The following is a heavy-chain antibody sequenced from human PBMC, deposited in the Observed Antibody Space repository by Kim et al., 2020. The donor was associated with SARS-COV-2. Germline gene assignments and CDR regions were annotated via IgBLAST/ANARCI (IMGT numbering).Heavy chain of an antibody. D-gene: IGHD3-10*01. CDR3: ARRYYGSGSYGY. CDR1: GGSFSGYY. J-gene: IGHJ4*02. CDR2: INHSGST. V-gene: IGHV4-34*01. Sequence: SETLSLTCAVYGGSFSGYYWSWIRQPPGKGLEWIGEINHSGSTNYNPSLKSRVTISVDTSKNQFSLKLSSVTAADTAVYYCARRYYGSGSYGYWGQGTLV.